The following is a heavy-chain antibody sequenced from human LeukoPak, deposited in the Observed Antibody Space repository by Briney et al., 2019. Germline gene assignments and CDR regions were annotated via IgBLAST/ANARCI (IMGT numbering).Heavy chain of an antibody. Sequence: GGSLRLSCAASGFTFSSYWMHWVRQAPGKGLVWVSRMNSDGSSTSYADSVKGRFTISRDNAKNTLYLQMNSLRAEDTAVYYCARGARITMVRGVIITGHDAFDIWGQGTMVTVSS. D-gene: IGHD3-10*01. V-gene: IGHV3-74*01. CDR2: MNSDGSST. CDR1: GFTFSSYW. J-gene: IGHJ3*02. CDR3: ARGARITMVRGVIITGHDAFDI.